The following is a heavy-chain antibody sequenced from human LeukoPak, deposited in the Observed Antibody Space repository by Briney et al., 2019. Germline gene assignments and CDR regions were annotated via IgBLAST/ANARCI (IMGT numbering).Heavy chain of an antibody. Sequence: ASVKVSCKASGYTFTGYYMHWVRQAPGQGLEWMGWINPNSGGTNYAQKFQGRVTMTTDTSISTTYMELRRLRSDDTAVYYCASGGAEGDYYDSSGYDPWGQGTLVTVSS. D-gene: IGHD3-22*01. CDR1: GYTFTGYY. CDR3: ASGGAEGDYYDSSGYDP. CDR2: INPNSGGT. J-gene: IGHJ5*02. V-gene: IGHV1-2*02.